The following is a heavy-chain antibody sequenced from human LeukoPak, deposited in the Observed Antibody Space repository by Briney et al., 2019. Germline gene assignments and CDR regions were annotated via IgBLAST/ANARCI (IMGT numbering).Heavy chain of an antibody. J-gene: IGHJ4*02. CDR1: GFIFSDYY. CDR2: ISSSSSYI. V-gene: IGHV3-11*06. CDR3: AREPMVGLDY. D-gene: IGHD3-10*01. Sequence: GGSLRLSCAASGFIFSDYYMSWIRQAPGKGLEWVSYISSSSSYIYYADSVKGRFTISRDNAKNSLYLQMNSLRAEDTAVYYCAREPMVGLDYWGQGTLVTVSS.